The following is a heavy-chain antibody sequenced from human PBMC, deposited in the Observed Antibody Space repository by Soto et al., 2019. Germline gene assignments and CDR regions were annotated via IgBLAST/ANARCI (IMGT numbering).Heavy chain of an antibody. CDR1: GGSISSSSYY. V-gene: IGHV4-39*07. CDR3: ARNPPYDFWSGRNYYYYYYMDV. J-gene: IGHJ6*03. CDR2: IYYSGST. D-gene: IGHD3-3*01. Sequence: PSETLSLTCTVSGGSISSSSYYWGWIRQPPGKGLEWIGSIYYSGSTNYNPSLKIRVTISVDTSKNQFSLKLSSVTAADTAVYYCARNPPYDFWSGRNYYYYYYMDVWGKGTTVTVSS.